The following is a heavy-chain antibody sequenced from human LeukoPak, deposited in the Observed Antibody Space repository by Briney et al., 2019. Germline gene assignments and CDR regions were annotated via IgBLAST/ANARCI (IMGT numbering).Heavy chain of an antibody. CDR1: GFTFSSYA. J-gene: IGHJ4*02. V-gene: IGHV3-64*01. CDR3: ARGGVTMVRGVIIPYYFDY. Sequence: GGSWNSSFASSGFTFSSYAMTWVRQAPGKDRNYVPAISSNGGSTYYANSVKGRFTISRDNSKNTLYLQMGSLRAEDMAVCYCARGGVTMVRGVIIPYYFDYWGQGTLVTVSS. CDR2: ISSNGGST. D-gene: IGHD3-10*01.